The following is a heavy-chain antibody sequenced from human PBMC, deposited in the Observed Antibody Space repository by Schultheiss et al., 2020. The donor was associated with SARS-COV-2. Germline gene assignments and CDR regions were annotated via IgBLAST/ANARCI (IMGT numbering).Heavy chain of an antibody. CDR1: GGSISSGGYY. CDR2: IYYSGST. CDR3: ARRGQLGITKDAFDI. J-gene: IGHJ3*02. V-gene: IGHV4-39*07. D-gene: IGHD7-27*01. Sequence: SETLSLTCAVSGGSISSGGYYWGWIRQPPGKGLEWIGSIYYSGSTNYNPSLKSRVTISVDTSKNQFSLKLSSVTAADTAVYYCARRGQLGITKDAFDIWGQGTMVTVSS.